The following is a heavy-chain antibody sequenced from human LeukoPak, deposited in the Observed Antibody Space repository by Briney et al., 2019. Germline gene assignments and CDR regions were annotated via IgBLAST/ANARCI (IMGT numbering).Heavy chain of an antibody. Sequence: GGSLRLSCAASGFTFSDYYMSWIRQAPGKGLEWVANIKQDGSEKYYVDSVKGRFTISRDNAKNSLYLQMNSLRAEDTAVYYCAREKIWFGEPSYYMDVWGKGTTVTVSS. J-gene: IGHJ6*03. CDR1: GFTFSDYY. CDR3: AREKIWFGEPSYYMDV. V-gene: IGHV3-7*01. CDR2: IKQDGSEK. D-gene: IGHD3-10*01.